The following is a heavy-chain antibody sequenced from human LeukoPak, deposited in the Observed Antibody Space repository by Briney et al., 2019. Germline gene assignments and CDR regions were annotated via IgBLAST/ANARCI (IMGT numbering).Heavy chain of an antibody. V-gene: IGHV3-48*04. D-gene: IGHD3-22*01. CDR3: ARAPGFGYYDSSGYFY. CDR2: ISSSSSTI. CDR1: GFTFSSYS. Sequence: GGSLRLSCAASGFTFSSYSMNWVRQAPGKGLEWVSYISSSSSTIYYADFVKGRFTISRDNAKNSLYLQMNSLRAEDTAVYYCARAPGFGYYDSSGYFYWGQGTLVTVSS. J-gene: IGHJ4*02.